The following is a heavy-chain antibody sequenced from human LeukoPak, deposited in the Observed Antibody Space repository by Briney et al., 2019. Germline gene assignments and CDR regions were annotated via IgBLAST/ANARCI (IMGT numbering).Heavy chain of an antibody. V-gene: IGHV4-38-2*02. CDR2: IYHSGSP. CDR3: ARVPQQITIFGVVPYYFDY. Sequence: SETLSLTCTVSGYSISSGYYWGWIRQPPGNGLDWIGSIYHSGSPYYNPSLKSRVTISVDTSKNQFSLKLSSVTAADTAVYYCARVPQQITIFGVVPYYFDYWGQGTLVTVSS. J-gene: IGHJ4*02. CDR1: GYSISSGYY. D-gene: IGHD3-3*01.